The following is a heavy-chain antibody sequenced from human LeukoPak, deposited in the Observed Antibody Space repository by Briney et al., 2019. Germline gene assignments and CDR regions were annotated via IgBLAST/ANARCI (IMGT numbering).Heavy chain of an antibody. D-gene: IGHD3-10*02. Sequence: SETLSLTCAVYGGSFGGYYWSWIRQPPGKGLEWIGYIYHTGNTFYNPSLKSRVTISVDRSKNQFSLRLTSVTAADTAVYYCARGFFVRENPGSWFDPWGQGTLVTVSP. V-gene: IGHV4-34*01. J-gene: IGHJ5*02. CDR2: IYHTGNT. CDR1: GGSFGGYY. CDR3: ARGFFVRENPGSWFDP.